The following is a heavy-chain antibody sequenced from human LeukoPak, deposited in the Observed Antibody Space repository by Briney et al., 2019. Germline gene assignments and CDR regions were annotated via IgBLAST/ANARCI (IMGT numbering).Heavy chain of an antibody. D-gene: IGHD3-3*01. CDR2: INPNSGGT. J-gene: IGHJ4*02. CDR3: ARDYDTIFGVILPFDY. Sequence: ASVKVSCKASGYSFTGYYLHWVRQAPGQGLEWMGWINPNSGGTKYAQKFQGGVSMTRDTSINTAYVELNRLRPDDTAVYFCARDYDTIFGVILPFDYWGQGALVTVSS. CDR1: GYSFTGYY. V-gene: IGHV1-2*02.